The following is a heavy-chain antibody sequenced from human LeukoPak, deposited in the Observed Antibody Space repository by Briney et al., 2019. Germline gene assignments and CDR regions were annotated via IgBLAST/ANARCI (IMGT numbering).Heavy chain of an antibody. CDR1: GFTFSSYS. D-gene: IGHD1-1*01. J-gene: IGHJ4*02. V-gene: IGHV3-21*01. CDR2: ISPRSDYI. Sequence: PGGSLRLSCAASGFTFSSYSMNWVRQAPGKGLEWVSSISPRSDYIHYADSLKGRFTISRDNAKDSLYLQMNSLRAEDTAVYYCSRGGTDDPFNSWGQGTLVTVSS. CDR3: SRGGTDDPFNS.